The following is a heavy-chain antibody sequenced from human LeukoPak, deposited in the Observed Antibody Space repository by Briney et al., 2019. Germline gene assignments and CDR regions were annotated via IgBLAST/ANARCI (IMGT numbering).Heavy chain of an antibody. CDR2: INHRGST. CDR1: GGSFSGYY. V-gene: IGHV4-34*01. J-gene: IGHJ4*02. Sequence: SETLSLTCAVYGGSFSGYYWSWIRQPPGKGLEWIGEINHRGSTNYNPSLKRRVTISVDTSKNQFSLKLSSVTAADTAVYYCARGWDTAMVFDYWGQGTPVTVPS. CDR3: ARGWDTAMVFDY. D-gene: IGHD5-18*01.